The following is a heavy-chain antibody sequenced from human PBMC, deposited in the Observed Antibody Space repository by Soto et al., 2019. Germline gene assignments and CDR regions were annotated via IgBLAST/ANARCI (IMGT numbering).Heavy chain of an antibody. CDR1: GFTFSSYG. Sequence: QVQLVESGGGVVQPGRSLRLSCAASGFTFSSYGMHWVRQAPGKGLEWVAVIWYDGSNKYYADSVKGRFTISRDNSKNTLYLQMNSLRAEDTVVYYCARDPATVTTRYYYGMAVWGQGPTVTVSS. D-gene: IGHD4-17*01. V-gene: IGHV3-33*01. J-gene: IGHJ6*02. CDR3: ARDPATVTTRYYYGMAV. CDR2: IWYDGSNK.